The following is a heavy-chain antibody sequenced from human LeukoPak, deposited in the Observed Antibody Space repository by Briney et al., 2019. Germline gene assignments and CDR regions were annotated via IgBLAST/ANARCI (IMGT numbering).Heavy chain of an antibody. D-gene: IGHD2-2*02. CDR2: ISAYNGNT. J-gene: IGHJ4*02. V-gene: IGHV1-18*01. CDR1: GYTLTELS. CDR3: AAHIYCSSTSCYNGDY. Sequence: PGASVKVSCKVSGYTLTELSMHWVRQAPGQGLEWMGWISAYNGNTNYAQKLQGRVTMTTDTSTSTAYMELRSLRSDDTAVYYCAAHIYCSSTSCYNGDYWGQGTLVTVSS.